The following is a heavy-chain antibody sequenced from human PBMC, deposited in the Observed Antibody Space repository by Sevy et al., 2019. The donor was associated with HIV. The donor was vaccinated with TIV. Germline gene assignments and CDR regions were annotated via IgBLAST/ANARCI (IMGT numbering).Heavy chain of an antibody. CDR3: ATGFPGEYPECGRIRYLTDYFAY. J-gene: IGHJ4*02. D-gene: IGHD3-3*02. CDR1: GYTLSELS. CDR2: FDPEDGET. Sequence: ASVKVSCKISGYTLSELSMHWVRQAPGKGLEWMGGFDPEDGETVYAQKFQGRVTMTEDTSTNTANMELSSLRSEDTAIYYCATGFPGEYPECGRIRYLTDYFAYWGQGALVTVSS. V-gene: IGHV1-24*01.